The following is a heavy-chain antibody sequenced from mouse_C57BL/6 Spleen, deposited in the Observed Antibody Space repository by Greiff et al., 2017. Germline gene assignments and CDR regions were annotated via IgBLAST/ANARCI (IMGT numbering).Heavy chain of an antibody. Sequence: EVKLQESGPELVKPGASVKIPCKASGYTFTDYNMDWVKQSHGKSLEWIGDINPNNGGTIYNQKFKGKATLTVDKSSSTAYMELRSLTSEDTAVYYCARDYGSSYYAMDYWGQGTSVTVSS. CDR1: GYTFTDYN. CDR2: INPNNGGT. CDR3: ARDYGSSYYAMDY. V-gene: IGHV1-18*01. J-gene: IGHJ4*01. D-gene: IGHD1-1*01.